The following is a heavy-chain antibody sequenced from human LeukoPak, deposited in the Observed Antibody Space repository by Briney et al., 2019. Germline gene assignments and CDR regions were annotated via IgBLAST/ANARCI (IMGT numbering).Heavy chain of an antibody. CDR1: GGSITGYY. CDR3: ARQGGVATTFDY. J-gene: IGHJ4*02. CDR2: IYYSGST. D-gene: IGHD5-12*01. Sequence: SETLSLTCTVSGGSITGYYWNWIRQPPGKGLEWIGYIYYSGSTNYNPSLKSRVTISVDTSENQFSLKLSPVTAADTAVYYCARQGGVATTFDYWGQGTLVTVSS. V-gene: IGHV4-59*08.